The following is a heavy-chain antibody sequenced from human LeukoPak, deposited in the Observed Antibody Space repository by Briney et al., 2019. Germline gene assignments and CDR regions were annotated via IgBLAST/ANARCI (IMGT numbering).Heavy chain of an antibody. CDR2: IDPSDSYT. CDR3: ARRSSSGWYTRTAFDY. J-gene: IGHJ4*02. Sequence: GESLKISCKGSGYSFTSYWISWVRQMPGKGLEWMGRIDPSDSYTNYSPSFQGHVTISADKSISTAYLQWSSLKASDTAMYYCARRSSSGWYTRTAFDYWGQGTLVTVSS. D-gene: IGHD6-19*01. CDR1: GYSFTSYW. V-gene: IGHV5-10-1*01.